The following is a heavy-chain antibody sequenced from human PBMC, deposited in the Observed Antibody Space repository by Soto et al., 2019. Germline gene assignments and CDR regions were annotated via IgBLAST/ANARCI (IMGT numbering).Heavy chain of an antibody. J-gene: IGHJ4*02. V-gene: IGHV1-46*01. CDR1: GYTFTTYY. CDR2: ISPDGGRT. CDR3: ATRDPGHY. Sequence: ASVKVSCKASGYTFTTYYLHSVRQAPGQGLEWMGIISPDGGRTSYAQKFEGRVTMTRDTSTITVYMELSSLRSEDTAVYYCATRDPGHYWGQGTLVTVSS.